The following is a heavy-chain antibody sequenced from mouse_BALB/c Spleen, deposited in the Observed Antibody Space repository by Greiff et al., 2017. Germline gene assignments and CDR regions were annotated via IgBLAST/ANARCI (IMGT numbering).Heavy chain of an antibody. V-gene: IGHV1-5*01. J-gene: IGHJ4*01. CDR2: IYPGNSDT. Sequence: VHVKQSGTVLARPGASVKMSCKASGYTFTSYWMHWVKQRPGQGLEWIGAIYPGNSDTSYNQKFKGKAKLTAVTSTSTAYMELSSLTNEDSAVYYCTRWGYRYGDYYAMDYWGQGTSVTVSS. CDR1: GYTFTSYW. CDR3: TRWGYRYGDYYAMDY. D-gene: IGHD2-14*01.